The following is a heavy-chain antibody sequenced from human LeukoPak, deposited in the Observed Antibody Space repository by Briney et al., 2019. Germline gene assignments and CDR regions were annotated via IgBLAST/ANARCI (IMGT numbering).Heavy chain of an antibody. Sequence: SQTLSLTCAISGDSVSSNSVAWNWIRQSPSRGLEWLGRTYYKSKWFNEYAPSVQSRISINPDTSKNQFSLQLNSLTPDDTAVYYCARDRGYSSSSSRWFDPWGQGTLVTVSS. D-gene: IGHD6-13*01. CDR2: TYYKSKWFN. CDR1: GDSVSSNSVA. V-gene: IGHV6-1*01. J-gene: IGHJ5*02. CDR3: ARDRGYSSSSSRWFDP.